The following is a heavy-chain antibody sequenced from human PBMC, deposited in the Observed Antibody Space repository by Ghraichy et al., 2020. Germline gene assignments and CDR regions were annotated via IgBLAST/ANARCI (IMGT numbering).Heavy chain of an antibody. V-gene: IGHV4-31*03. D-gene: IGHD1-14*01. Sequence: SLNISCTVSGGSISSGGYYWSWIRQHPGKGLEWIGYIYYSGSTYYNPSLKSRVTISVDTSKNQFSLKLSSVTAADTAVYYCARGPDRNPSLFDYWGQGTLVTVSS. CDR3: ARGPDRNPSLFDY. J-gene: IGHJ4*02. CDR2: IYYSGST. CDR1: GGSISSGGYY.